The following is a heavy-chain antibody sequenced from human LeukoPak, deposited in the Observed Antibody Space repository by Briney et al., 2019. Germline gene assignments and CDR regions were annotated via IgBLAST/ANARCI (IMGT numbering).Heavy chain of an antibody. Sequence: GGTLRLSCAVSGFTISSYWMSWVRQAPGKGLEWVANIKQDGSEKYYVDSVKGRFTISRDNAKNSLYLQMNSLRADDTVVYYCARIVGATDAFDIWGQGAIGTVSS. CDR2: IKQDGSEK. CDR1: GFTISSYW. CDR3: ARIVGATDAFDI. V-gene: IGHV3-7*01. J-gene: IGHJ3*02. D-gene: IGHD1-26*01.